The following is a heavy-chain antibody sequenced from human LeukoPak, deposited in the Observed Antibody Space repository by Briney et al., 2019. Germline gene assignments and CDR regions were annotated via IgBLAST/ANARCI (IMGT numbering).Heavy chain of an antibody. Sequence: GGSLRLSCAASGITLSNYWMTWVRQAPGKGLEWVANIKQDGSLTHYVDSVKGRFTISRDNAKNSLFFLMYSLGVEDTAVYYCATMDGTGYVGYWGQGTLVTVSS. CDR3: ATMDGTGYVGY. D-gene: IGHD2-8*02. CDR2: IKQDGSLT. V-gene: IGHV3-7*01. CDR1: GITLSNYW. J-gene: IGHJ4*02.